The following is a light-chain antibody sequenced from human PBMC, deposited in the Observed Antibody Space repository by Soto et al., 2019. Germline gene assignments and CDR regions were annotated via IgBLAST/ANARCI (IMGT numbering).Light chain of an antibody. J-gene: IGLJ3*02. CDR3: SSYAGSNNWV. CDR2: EVS. CDR1: SSDVGSYNY. Sequence: QSVLTQPPSASGSPGQSVTISCTGTSSDVGSYNYVSWYQQHPGKAPKLMTYEVSKRPSGVPDRFSGSKSGNTASLTVSGLQAEDEADYYCSSYAGSNNWVFGGGTKVTVL. V-gene: IGLV2-8*01.